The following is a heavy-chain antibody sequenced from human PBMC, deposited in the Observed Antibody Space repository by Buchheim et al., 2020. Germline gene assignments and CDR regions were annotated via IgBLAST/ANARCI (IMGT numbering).Heavy chain of an antibody. V-gene: IGHV3-7*01. CDR1: GFTLSSYW. D-gene: IGHD2-8*02. Sequence: EVQLVESGGDLVQPGGSLRLSCVGYGFTLSSYWMTWVRQAPGKGLEWVANIKEDGSEEYYVDSVKGRFTISRDNAKNSLYLQMNSLRAEDTAVYYCARHPSWSFDFCGQGT. CDR3: ARHPSWSFDF. CDR2: IKEDGSEE. J-gene: IGHJ3*01.